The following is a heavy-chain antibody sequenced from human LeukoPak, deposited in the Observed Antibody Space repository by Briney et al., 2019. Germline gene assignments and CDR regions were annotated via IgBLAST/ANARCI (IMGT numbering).Heavy chain of an antibody. Sequence: NPSETLSLTCAVYGGSLSNYYWSWIRQPPGKGLEWIGEINHGGSTKYNPSLKSRVTISVDMSKNQFSLELSSVTAADTAVYYCARGPASGSNFAWFDPWDQGTLVTVSS. D-gene: IGHD3-10*01. V-gene: IGHV4-34*01. CDR2: INHGGST. J-gene: IGHJ5*02. CDR1: GGSLSNYY. CDR3: ARGPASGSNFAWFDP.